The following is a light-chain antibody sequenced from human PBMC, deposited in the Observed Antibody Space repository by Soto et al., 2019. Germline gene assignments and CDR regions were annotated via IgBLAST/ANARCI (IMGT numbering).Light chain of an antibody. V-gene: IGKV3-11*01. CDR1: QSVSSK. Sequence: EIVMTQSPSTLSVSPGEGATLSCRASQSVSSKLAWYQQKPGQAPRLLIYDASNRATGIPARFSGSGSGTDFTLTISSLEPEDFAVYYCQQRSNWPPITFGQRTRLEI. CDR2: DAS. J-gene: IGKJ5*01. CDR3: QQRSNWPPIT.